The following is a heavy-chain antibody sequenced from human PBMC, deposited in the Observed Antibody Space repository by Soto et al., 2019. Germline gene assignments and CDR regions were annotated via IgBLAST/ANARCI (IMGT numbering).Heavy chain of an antibody. CDR2: INSDNGNT. V-gene: IGHV1-3*04. CDR3: VRGESGAAF. CDR1: DYTLTSNH. D-gene: IGHD2-15*01. Sequence: GASVKVSCKVSDYTLTSNHISWVRQAPGQRLEWMGWINSDNGNTKYSQKFQGGVTITRDTSASTAYMELSSLTSEDTAVYYCVRGESGAAFWGQGTLVTVSS. J-gene: IGHJ4*02.